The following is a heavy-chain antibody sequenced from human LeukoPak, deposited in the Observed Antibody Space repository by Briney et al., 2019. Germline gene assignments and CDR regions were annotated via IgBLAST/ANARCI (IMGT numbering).Heavy chain of an antibody. CDR3: ARDPTPSPYGDYVGSMDY. Sequence: LGASVKVSCKASGYTFTGYYMHWVRQAPGQGLEWMGWINPNSGGTNYAQKFQGRVTMTRDTSISTAYMELSRLRSDDTAAYYCARDPTPSPYGDYVGSMDYWGQGTLVTVSS. J-gene: IGHJ4*02. CDR2: INPNSGGT. CDR1: GYTFTGYY. V-gene: IGHV1-2*03. D-gene: IGHD4-17*01.